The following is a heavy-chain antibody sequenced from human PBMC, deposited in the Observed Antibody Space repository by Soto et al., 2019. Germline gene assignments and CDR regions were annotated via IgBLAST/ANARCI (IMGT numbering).Heavy chain of an antibody. Sequence: PGGSLRLSCAASGFTFSNAWMNWVRQAPGKGLEWVGRIKSKTDGGTTDYAAPVKGRFTISRDDSKNTLYLQMNSLKTEDTAVYYCTTNVLRFLEWPDYYGMDVWGQGTTVTVSS. CDR3: TTNVLRFLEWPDYYGMDV. J-gene: IGHJ6*02. CDR2: IKSKTDGGTT. V-gene: IGHV3-15*07. CDR1: GFTFSNAW. D-gene: IGHD3-3*01.